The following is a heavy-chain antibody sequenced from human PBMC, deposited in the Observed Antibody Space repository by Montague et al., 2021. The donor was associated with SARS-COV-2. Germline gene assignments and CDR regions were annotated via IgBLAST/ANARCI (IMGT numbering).Heavy chain of an antibody. CDR1: VDSISGSSWR. Sequence: SETLSLTCTVDVDSISGSSWRWGGNRQPAVKGLEWIVCSYYSGSTYYNPSLKSRVTISVDTSKNQFSLKLSSVTAADTAVYYCVEIVGAADYWGQGTLVTVSS. D-gene: IGHD1-26*01. CDR2: SYYSGST. J-gene: IGHJ4*02. V-gene: IGHV4-39*01. CDR3: VEIVGAADY.